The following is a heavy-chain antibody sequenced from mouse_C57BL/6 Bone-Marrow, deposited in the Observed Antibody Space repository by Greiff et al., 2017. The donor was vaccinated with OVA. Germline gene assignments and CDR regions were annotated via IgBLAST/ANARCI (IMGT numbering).Heavy chain of an antibody. CDR3: ARQRGSYAMDY. V-gene: IGHV5-12*01. Sequence: EVQGVESGGGLVQPGGSLKLSCAASGFTFSDYYMYWVRQTPEKRLEWVAYISNGGGSTYYPDTVKGRFTISRDNAKNTLYLQMSRLKSEDTAMYYCARQRGSYAMDYWGQGTSVTVSS. CDR2: ISNGGGST. J-gene: IGHJ4*01. CDR1: GFTFSDYY.